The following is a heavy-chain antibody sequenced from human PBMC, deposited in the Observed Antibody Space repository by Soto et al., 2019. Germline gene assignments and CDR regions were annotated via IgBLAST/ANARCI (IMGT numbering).Heavy chain of an antibody. Sequence: EASVKVSCKASGFTFTSSAVQWVRQARGQRLEWIGWIVVGSGNTNYAQKFQERVTITRDMSTSTAYMELSSLRSEDTAVYYCAASTPYYYDSSGYYFDWGQGTLVTVSS. J-gene: IGHJ4*02. CDR3: AASTPYYYDSSGYYFD. D-gene: IGHD3-22*01. CDR2: IVVGSGNT. V-gene: IGHV1-58*01. CDR1: GFTFTSSA.